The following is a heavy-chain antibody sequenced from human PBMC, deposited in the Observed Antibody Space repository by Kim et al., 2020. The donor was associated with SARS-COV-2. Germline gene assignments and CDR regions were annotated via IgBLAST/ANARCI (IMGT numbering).Heavy chain of an antibody. Sequence: KGRSTITRDHAKNSLYLQMNSLRAEDTAVYYCARVRSPPRITMVRGVIDYWGQGTLVTVSS. CDR3: ARVRSPPRITMVRGVIDY. D-gene: IGHD3-10*01. V-gene: IGHV3-11*01. J-gene: IGHJ4*02.